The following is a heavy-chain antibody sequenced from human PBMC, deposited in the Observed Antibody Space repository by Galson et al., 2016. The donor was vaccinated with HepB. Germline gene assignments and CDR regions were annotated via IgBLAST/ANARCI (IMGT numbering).Heavy chain of an antibody. CDR1: GFTFSTCG. CDR3: ASDPRQWQRGYNYGFEY. CDR2: ISYDGDTK. V-gene: IGHV3-30*03. Sequence: SLRLSCAASGFTFSTCGMHWVRQAPGKGLEWVAVISYDGDTKYHADSVKGRFTISRDNSKNTLYLQMHRLRFEVTAVYYCASDPRQWQRGYNYGFEYWGQGTMVTVSS. D-gene: IGHD5-18*01. J-gene: IGHJ3*01.